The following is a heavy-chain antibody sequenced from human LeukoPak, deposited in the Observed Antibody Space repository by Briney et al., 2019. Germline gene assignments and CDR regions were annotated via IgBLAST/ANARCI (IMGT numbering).Heavy chain of an antibody. CDR3: AKWGSSSWYLEYFDY. Sequence: GGSLRLSCAASGFTFSSYGMHWVRQAPGKGLEWVAVISYDGSNKYYADSVKGRFTISRDNSKNTLYLQMNSLRAEDTAVYYCAKWGSSSWYLEYFDYWGQGTLVTVSS. D-gene: IGHD6-13*01. J-gene: IGHJ4*02. CDR1: GFTFSSYG. CDR2: ISYDGSNK. V-gene: IGHV3-30*18.